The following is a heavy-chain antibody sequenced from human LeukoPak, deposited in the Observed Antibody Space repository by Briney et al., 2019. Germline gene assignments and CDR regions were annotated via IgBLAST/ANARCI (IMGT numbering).Heavy chain of an antibody. Sequence: GGSLRLSCAASGFTFSNYWMSWVRQAPGKGPEWVAIIKTDGSEKYYVDSVKGRFTISRDNAKDSVNLQMNSLRVEDTAVYYCAKGGIFGVVTEDWFDPWGQGTLVTVSS. CDR3: AKGGIFGVVTEDWFDP. CDR2: IKTDGSEK. D-gene: IGHD3-3*01. V-gene: IGHV3-7*02. CDR1: GFTFSNYW. J-gene: IGHJ5*02.